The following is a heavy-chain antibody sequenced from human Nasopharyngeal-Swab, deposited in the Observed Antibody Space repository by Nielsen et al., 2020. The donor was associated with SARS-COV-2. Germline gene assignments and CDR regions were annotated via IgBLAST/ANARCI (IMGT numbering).Heavy chain of an antibody. CDR1: GDRVSSNSAA. Sequence: SQTPSLTGAISGDRVSSNSAAWNWIRQSPSRGLEWLGRTYYRSKWYNDYAVSVKSRITINPDTSKNQFSLQLNSVTPEDTAVYYCAREWENWNGDWFDPWGQGTLVTVSS. V-gene: IGHV6-1*01. CDR3: AREWENWNGDWFDP. J-gene: IGHJ5*02. CDR2: TYYRSKWYN. D-gene: IGHD1-1*01.